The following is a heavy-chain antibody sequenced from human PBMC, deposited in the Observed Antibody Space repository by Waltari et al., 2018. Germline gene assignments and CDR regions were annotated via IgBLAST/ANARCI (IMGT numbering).Heavy chain of an antibody. CDR3: ARGTVTTDYYYYYYMDV. Sequence: QVQLQESGPGLVKPSETLSLTCTVSGGSISSYYWSWIRQPAGKGLAWIGRIYTSGSTNHNPSLKSRVTMSVDTSKNQFSLKLSSVTAADTAVYYCARGTVTTDYYYYYYMDVWGKGTTVTVSS. CDR1: GGSISSYY. D-gene: IGHD4-17*01. J-gene: IGHJ6*03. CDR2: IYTSGST. V-gene: IGHV4-4*07.